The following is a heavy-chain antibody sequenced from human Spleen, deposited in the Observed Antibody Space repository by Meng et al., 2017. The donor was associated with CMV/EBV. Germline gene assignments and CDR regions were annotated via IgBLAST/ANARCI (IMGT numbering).Heavy chain of an antibody. V-gene: IGHV4-59*01. D-gene: IGHD5-18*01. CDR1: GGSMSGYY. CDR3: ARDRGYSYGPFDY. CDR2: VPYSGII. Sequence: SETLSLTCTVSGGSMSGYYWSWIRQAPGKGLEWIGYVPYSGIISYNPALKSRVSISVDTPKNQFSLRLSSVTAADTAVYYCARDRGYSYGPFDYWGQGTLVTVSS. J-gene: IGHJ4*02.